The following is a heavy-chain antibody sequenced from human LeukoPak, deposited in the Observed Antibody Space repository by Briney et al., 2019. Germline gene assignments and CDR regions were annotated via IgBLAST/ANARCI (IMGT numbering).Heavy chain of an antibody. D-gene: IGHD3-22*01. CDR3: ARMGYDSSGYYILFDY. CDR2: ISSSGSTI. CDR1: GFTFSDYY. J-gene: IGHJ4*02. Sequence: TGGSLRLSCAASGFTFSDYYMSWIRQAPGKGLEWVSYISSSGSTIYYAGSVKGRFTISRDNAKNSLYLQMNSLRAEDTAVYYCARMGYDSSGYYILFDYWGQGTLVTVSS. V-gene: IGHV3-11*01.